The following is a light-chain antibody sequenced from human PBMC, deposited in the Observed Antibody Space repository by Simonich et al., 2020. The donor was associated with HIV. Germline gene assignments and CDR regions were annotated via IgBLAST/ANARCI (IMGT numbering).Light chain of an antibody. V-gene: IGLV6-57*03. Sequence: FMLTQPHSVSESPGKTVTISCTRSSGSIASNYVPWYQQRPGSAPTTVIYEDNQRPSGVPDRFSGSIDSSSNSASLIISGLKTEDEADYYCQSYDSSNQGVFGGGTKLTVL. CDR2: EDN. CDR1: SGSIASNY. J-gene: IGLJ3*02. CDR3: QSYDSSNQGV.